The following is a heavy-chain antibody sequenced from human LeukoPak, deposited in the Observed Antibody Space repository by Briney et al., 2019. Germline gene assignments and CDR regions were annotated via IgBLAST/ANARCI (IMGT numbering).Heavy chain of an antibody. V-gene: IGHV4-34*01. D-gene: IGHD6-13*01. Sequence: SETPSLTCTVSGGSISGYYWSWIRQPPGKGLEWIGEINHSGSTNYNPSLKSRVTISVDTSKNQFSLKLSSVTAADTAVYYCARSGAAADSEFDYWGQGTLVTVSS. J-gene: IGHJ4*02. CDR1: GGSISGYY. CDR2: INHSGST. CDR3: ARSGAAADSEFDY.